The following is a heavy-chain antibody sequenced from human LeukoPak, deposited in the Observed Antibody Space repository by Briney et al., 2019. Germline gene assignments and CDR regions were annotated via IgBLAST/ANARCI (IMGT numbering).Heavy chain of an antibody. CDR1: GYIFTSYW. D-gene: IGHD3-22*01. CDR2: IYPGDSDT. J-gene: IGHJ4*02. CDR3: ARLKGYYDSSGSLFDY. V-gene: IGHV5-51*01. Sequence: GEPLKISCKGSGYIFTSYWIGWVRQMPGKGLEWMGIIYPGDSDTRYSPSFQGQVTISVDKSISTAYLQWSSLKASDTAMYYCARLKGYYDSSGSLFDYWGQGTLVTVSS.